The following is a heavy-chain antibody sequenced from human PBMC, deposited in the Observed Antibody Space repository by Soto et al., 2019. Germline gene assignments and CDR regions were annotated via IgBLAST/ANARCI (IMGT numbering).Heavy chain of an antibody. V-gene: IGHV1-69*13. J-gene: IGHJ4*02. CDR2: IIPIFGTA. CDR1: GGTFSSYA. Sequence: EPSVKVSCKASGGTFSSYAISWVRQAPGQGLEWMGGIIPIFGTANYAQKFQGRVTITADESTSTAYMELSSLRSEDTAVYYCARAHCSAGSCHSPPDFWGQGTLVTVSS. D-gene: IGHD2-15*01. CDR3: ARAHCSAGSCHSPPDF.